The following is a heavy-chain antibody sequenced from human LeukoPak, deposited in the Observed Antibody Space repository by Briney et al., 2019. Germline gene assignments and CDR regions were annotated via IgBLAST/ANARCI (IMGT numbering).Heavy chain of an antibody. V-gene: IGHV4-4*07. D-gene: IGHD6-19*01. Sequence: SETLSLTCTVSGGSISSYYWSWIRQPAGKGLEWIGRIYTSGSTNYNPSLKSRVTMSVGTSKNQFSLKLSSVTAADTAVYYCASSNSGSQYNWFDPWGQGTLVTVSS. CDR1: GGSISSYY. CDR2: IYTSGST. J-gene: IGHJ5*02. CDR3: ASSNSGSQYNWFDP.